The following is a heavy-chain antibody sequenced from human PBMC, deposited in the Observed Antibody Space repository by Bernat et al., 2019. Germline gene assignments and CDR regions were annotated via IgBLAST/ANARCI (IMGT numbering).Heavy chain of an antibody. CDR1: GFTFSSYG. CDR2: ISYDGSNK. Sequence: QVQLVESGGGVVQPGRSLRLSCAASGFTFSSYGMHWVRQAPGKGLEWVAVISYDGSNKYYADSVKGRFTISRDNSKNTLFLQMNSLGAEDTAVYYCARDGGTTDEGDFDYWGQGTLVTVSS. V-gene: IGHV3-30*06. D-gene: IGHD1-1*01. CDR3: ARDGGTTDEGDFDY. J-gene: IGHJ4*02.